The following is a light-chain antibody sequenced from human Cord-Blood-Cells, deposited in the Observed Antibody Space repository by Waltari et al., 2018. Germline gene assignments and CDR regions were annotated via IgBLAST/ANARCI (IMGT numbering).Light chain of an antibody. CDR1: SSDVGGYNY. J-gene: IGLJ1*01. CDR3: SSYTSSSTLYV. CDR2: EVS. Sequence: QSALTQPASVSGSLGQSITTSCTGTSSDVGGYNYVSWYQQHPGKAPKLMIYEVSNRPSGVSNRFSGSKSGNTASLTISGLQAEDEADYYCSSYTSSSTLYVFGTGTKVTVL. V-gene: IGLV2-14*01.